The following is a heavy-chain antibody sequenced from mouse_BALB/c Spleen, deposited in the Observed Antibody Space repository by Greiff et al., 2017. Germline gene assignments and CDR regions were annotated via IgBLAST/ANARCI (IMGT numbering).Heavy chain of an antibody. CDR3: ARDKGITSYAMDY. D-gene: IGHD2-4*01. J-gene: IGHJ4*01. CDR1: GFTFTDYY. V-gene: IGHV7-3*02. CDR2: IRNKANGYTT. Sequence: EVQLVESGGGLVQPGGSLRLSCATSGFTFTDYYMSWVRQPPGKALEWLGFIRNKANGYTTEYSASVKGRFTISRDNSQSILYLQMNTLRAEDSATYYCARDKGITSYAMDYWGQGTSVTVSS.